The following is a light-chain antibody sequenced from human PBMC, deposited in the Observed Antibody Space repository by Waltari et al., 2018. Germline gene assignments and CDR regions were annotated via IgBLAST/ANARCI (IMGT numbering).Light chain of an antibody. CDR2: QDL. CDR3: QAWDSTTLV. Sequence: SYDLTQPPSVSVSPGQTASITSSGHQLTNKYVCGYQQKPGQSPLLVIYQDLSRPSGSHGRFSGSNSGNTATLTISGTQAMDEADYYCQAWDSTTLVFGGGTKLTVL. V-gene: IGLV3-1*01. J-gene: IGLJ2*01. CDR1: QLTNKY.